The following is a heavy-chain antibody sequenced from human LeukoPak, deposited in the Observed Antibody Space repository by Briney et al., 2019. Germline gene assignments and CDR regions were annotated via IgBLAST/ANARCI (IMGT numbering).Heavy chain of an antibody. V-gene: IGHV3-11*01. CDR2: ISISGATI. J-gene: IGHJ4*02. D-gene: IGHD3-16*01. CDR3: ARTIIGVYGSFEYYFDL. CDR1: GFTFSDNY. Sequence: GGSLRLSCAASGFTFSDNYMSWIRQAPGKGLEWVSFISISGATIHYADSVRGRLTISRDNAKNSLYLQMNSLRAEDTAMYYCARTIIGVYGSFEYYFDLWGQGTLVTVSS.